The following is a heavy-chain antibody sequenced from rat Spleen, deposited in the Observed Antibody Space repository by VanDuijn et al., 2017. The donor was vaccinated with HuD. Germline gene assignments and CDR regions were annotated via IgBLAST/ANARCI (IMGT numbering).Heavy chain of an antibody. CDR2: ISYGDTSGHSST. V-gene: IGHV5-29*01. J-gene: IGHJ1*01. D-gene: IGHD2-5*01. CDR3: ARAGYLRDWYFDF. Sequence: EVQLVESGGGLVQPGRSLKLSCAASGFTFSDYGMAWVRQAPTKGLEWVATISYGDTSGHSSTYYRDSVKGRFTISRDNAKSTLSLQMDSLRSGDTATYHCARAGYLRDWYFDFWGPGTMVTVSS. CDR1: GFTFSDYG.